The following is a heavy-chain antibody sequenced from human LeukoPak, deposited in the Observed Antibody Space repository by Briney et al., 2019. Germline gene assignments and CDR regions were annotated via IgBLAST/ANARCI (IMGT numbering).Heavy chain of an antibody. V-gene: IGHV3-48*04. Sequence: PGGSLRLSCAASEFTFSSYSMNWVRQTPGKGLEWVSYISSDGSTIYYADSVKGRLTISRDNAKNSLYLQMNSLRAEDTAVYYCVVWVAYDILTTYPGAEYFQHWGQGTLVSVSS. J-gene: IGHJ1*01. CDR3: VVWVAYDILTTYPGAEYFQH. CDR2: ISSDGSTI. D-gene: IGHD3-9*01. CDR1: EFTFSSYS.